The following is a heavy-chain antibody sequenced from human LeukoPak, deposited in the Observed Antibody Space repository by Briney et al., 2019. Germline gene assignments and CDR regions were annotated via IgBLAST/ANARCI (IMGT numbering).Heavy chain of an antibody. CDR3: ARDSRGAFDY. D-gene: IGHD3-10*01. CDR2: IKQGGSEK. CDR1: GFTFSSYW. V-gene: IGHV3-7*01. J-gene: IGHJ4*02. Sequence: GSLRLSCAPSGFTFSSYWRSWVRQAPGKGPEWVANIKQGGSEKYYVDSVKGRVHISRDNAKNSLYLQMNSLRAEDTAVYYCARDSRGAFDYWGEGTLVTVSS.